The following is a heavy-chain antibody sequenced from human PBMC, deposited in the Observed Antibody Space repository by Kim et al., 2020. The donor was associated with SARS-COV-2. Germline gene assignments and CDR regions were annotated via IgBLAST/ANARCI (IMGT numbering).Heavy chain of an antibody. J-gene: IGHJ4*02. Sequence: YISYPDSVKGRLLISRDNTKRTLYLQRNSLRPEDTAVYYCLAEIGGRGFDHWGQGPLVTVSA. V-gene: IGHV3-30*01. D-gene: IGHD2-15*01. CDR3: LAEIGGRGFDH. CDR2: YI.